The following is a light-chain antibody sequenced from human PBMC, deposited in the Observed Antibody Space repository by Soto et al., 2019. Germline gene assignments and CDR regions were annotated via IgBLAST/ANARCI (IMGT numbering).Light chain of an antibody. J-gene: IGLJ3*02. V-gene: IGLV2-14*01. CDR2: EVT. CDR1: SSDVGGYDF. CDR3: SSFTSRDTLV. Sequence: QSALTQPASVSGSPGQSITISCTGTSSDVGGYDFVSWYQQHPAKAPRLIISEVTNRPSGVSYRFSGSKSGNTASLTISGLQAEDEADYFCSSFTSRDTLVFGGGTKVTV.